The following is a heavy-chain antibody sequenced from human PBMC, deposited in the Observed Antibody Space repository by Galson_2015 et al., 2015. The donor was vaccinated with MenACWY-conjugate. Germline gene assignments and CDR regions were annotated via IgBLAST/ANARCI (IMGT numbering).Heavy chain of an antibody. CDR3: ARHPPGGRGLDV. D-gene: IGHD1-26*01. V-gene: IGHV5-51*01. CDR1: GYSFPNYW. Sequence: QSGAEVKKPGEPLKISCKGSGYSFPNYWIGWVRQMPGKGLEWMGLFNPANSETRYSPSFQGQVTISADESISTAYLQWTSLKASDTAMYYCARHPPGGRGLDVWGRGTTVTVSS. CDR2: FNPANSET. J-gene: IGHJ6*02.